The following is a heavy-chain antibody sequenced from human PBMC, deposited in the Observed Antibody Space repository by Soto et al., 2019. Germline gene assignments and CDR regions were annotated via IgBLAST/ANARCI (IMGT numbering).Heavy chain of an antibody. Sequence: SETLSLTCAVYGGSFSGYYWSWIRQPPGKGLEWIGEINHSGSTNYNPSLKSRVTISVDTSKNQFSLKLSSVTAADTAVYYCASIGGSSPYWGQGTLVTVSS. D-gene: IGHD2-15*01. V-gene: IGHV4-34*01. J-gene: IGHJ4*02. CDR3: ASIGGSSPY. CDR1: GGSFSGYY. CDR2: INHSGST.